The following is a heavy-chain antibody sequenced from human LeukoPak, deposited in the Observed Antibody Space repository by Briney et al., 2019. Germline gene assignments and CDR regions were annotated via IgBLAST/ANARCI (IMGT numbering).Heavy chain of an antibody. Sequence: GGSLRLSCAASGFTFSSYGMSWVRQAPGKGLEWVSSISSSSSYIYYADSVKGRFTISRDNAKNSLYLQMNSLRAEDTAVYYCARAGRIAAAGVYYYYYMDVWGKGTTVTVSS. J-gene: IGHJ6*03. V-gene: IGHV3-21*01. CDR3: ARAGRIAAAGVYYYYYMDV. CDR1: GFTFSSYG. CDR2: ISSSSSYI. D-gene: IGHD6-13*01.